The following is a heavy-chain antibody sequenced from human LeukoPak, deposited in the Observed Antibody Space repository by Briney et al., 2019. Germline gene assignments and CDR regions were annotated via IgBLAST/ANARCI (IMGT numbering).Heavy chain of an antibody. V-gene: IGHV4-39*07. Sequence: SETLSLTRTVSGGSISSSSYYWGWIRQPPGKGLEWIGSIYYSGSTYYNPSLKSRVTISVDTSKNQFSLKLSSVTAADTAVYYCTKGGLKVDHWYYYYMDVWGKGTTVTISS. J-gene: IGHJ6*03. CDR3: TKGGLKVDHWYYYYMDV. CDR1: GGSISSSSYY. CDR2: IYYSGST.